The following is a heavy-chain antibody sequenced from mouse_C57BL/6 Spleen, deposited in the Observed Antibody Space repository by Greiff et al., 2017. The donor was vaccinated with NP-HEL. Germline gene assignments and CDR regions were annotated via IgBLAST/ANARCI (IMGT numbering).Heavy chain of an antibody. CDR1: GYAFSSYW. Sequence: QVQLKESGAELVKPGASVKISCKASGYAFSSYWMNWVKQRPGKGLEWIGQIYPGDGATNYNGKFKGKATLTADKSSSTAYMQLSSLTSEDSAVYFCAREGTGAWFAYWGQGTLVTVSA. CDR3: AREGTGAWFAY. D-gene: IGHD3-3*01. J-gene: IGHJ3*01. CDR2: IYPGDGAT. V-gene: IGHV1-80*01.